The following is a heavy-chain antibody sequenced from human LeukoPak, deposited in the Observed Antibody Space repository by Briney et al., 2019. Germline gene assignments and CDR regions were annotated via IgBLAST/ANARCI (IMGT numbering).Heavy chain of an antibody. V-gene: IGHV4-39*01. D-gene: IGHD2-2*01. Sequence: PSETLSLTCTVSGGSISGRSYYWGWLRQPPGKGLEWIGSIYYSGSTYYNPPLKSRVTISVDTSQNQFSLNVISVTAADTAAYYCARGRYCSDSSCYGNWFDPRGQGTLVTVSS. CDR2: IYYSGST. CDR1: GGSISGRSYY. CDR3: ARGRYCSDSSCYGNWFDP. J-gene: IGHJ5*02.